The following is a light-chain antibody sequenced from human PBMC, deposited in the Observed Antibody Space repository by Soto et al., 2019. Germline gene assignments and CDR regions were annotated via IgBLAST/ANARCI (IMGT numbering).Light chain of an antibody. CDR2: VAS. V-gene: IGKV3-20*01. Sequence: EIVLTQSPGTLSPSPGETASLSCGARRSIISDFLAWYQQTGGQPPRLLLYVASKRATGIPARFSGSGSGTAFTLTISRVEPEDSAVYYCQQTYHSPRTFGQGNRLEIK. CDR3: QQTYHSPRT. CDR1: RSIISDF. J-gene: IGKJ2*01.